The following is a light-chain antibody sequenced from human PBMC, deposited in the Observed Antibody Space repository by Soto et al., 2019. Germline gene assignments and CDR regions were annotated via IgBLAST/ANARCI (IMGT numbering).Light chain of an antibody. CDR1: SSDVGGYNC. CDR2: EDI. Sequence: QSVLTQPPSASGSPGQSVTISCTGSSSDVGGYNCVSWFQQHPGKAPKLMIFEDIKRPSGVPDRFSAYKSGNTASLTVSGLQAEDEADYYCSSYGGSDNLVFGGGTKLTVL. V-gene: IGLV2-8*01. J-gene: IGLJ2*01. CDR3: SSYGGSDNLV.